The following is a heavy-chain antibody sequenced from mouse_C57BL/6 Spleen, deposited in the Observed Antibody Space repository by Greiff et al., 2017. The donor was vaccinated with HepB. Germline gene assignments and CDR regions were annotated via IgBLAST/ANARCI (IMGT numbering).Heavy chain of an antibody. CDR1: GFSLTSYG. Sequence: VQLQQSGPGLVQPSQSLSITCTVSGFSLTSYGVHWVRQSPGKGLEWLGVIWSGGSTDYNAAFISRLSISKDNSKSQVFFKMNSLQADDTAIYYCARIYGSSPSYAMDYWGQGTSVTVSS. D-gene: IGHD1-1*01. V-gene: IGHV2-2*01. J-gene: IGHJ4*01. CDR3: ARIYGSSPSYAMDY. CDR2: IWSGGST.